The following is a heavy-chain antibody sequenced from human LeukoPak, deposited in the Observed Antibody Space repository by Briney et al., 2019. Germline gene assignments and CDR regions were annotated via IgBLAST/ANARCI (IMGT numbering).Heavy chain of an antibody. Sequence: GGSLRLSCAASGFTFSSYSMNWVREAPGKGLEWGSYISSSSSTIYYADSVKGRFTISRDNAKNSLYLQMNSLRAEDTAVYYCAREATVTPRGWFEPWGQGTLVTVSS. V-gene: IGHV3-48*01. D-gene: IGHD4-11*01. J-gene: IGHJ5*02. CDR1: GFTFSSYS. CDR2: ISSSSSTI. CDR3: AREATVTPRGWFEP.